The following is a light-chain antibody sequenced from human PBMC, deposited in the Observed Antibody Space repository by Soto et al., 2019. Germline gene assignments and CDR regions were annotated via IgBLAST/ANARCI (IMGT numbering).Light chain of an antibody. CDR3: QQYYSYPLT. Sequence: DIHITHSPSTLSASIVYTFTVACLASQGISNWLAWYQQKPGKAPKLLIYAASTLQSGVASRFSGSGSGTDFTLTISCLQSEDFATYYCQQYYSYPLTFGGGTKVDIK. V-gene: IGKV1-5*01. J-gene: IGKJ4*01. CDR1: QGISNW. CDR2: AAS.